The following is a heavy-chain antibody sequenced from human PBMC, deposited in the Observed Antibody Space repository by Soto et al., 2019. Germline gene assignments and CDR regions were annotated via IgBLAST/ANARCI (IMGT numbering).Heavy chain of an antibody. D-gene: IGHD6-6*01. Sequence: PSETLSLTCTVSGGSISSYYWSWIRQPPGKGLEWIGYIYYSGSTNYNPSLKGRVTISVDTSKNQFSLKLSSVTAADTAVYYCARVSSSSNSYYYYYGMDVWGQGTTVTVSS. J-gene: IGHJ6*02. CDR1: GGSISSYY. CDR2: IYYSGST. V-gene: IGHV4-59*01. CDR3: ARVSSSSNSYYYYYGMDV.